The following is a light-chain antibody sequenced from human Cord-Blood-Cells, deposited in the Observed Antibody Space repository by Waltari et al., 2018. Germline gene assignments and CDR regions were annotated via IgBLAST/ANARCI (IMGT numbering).Light chain of an antibody. J-gene: IGKJ2*01. CDR2: KAS. V-gene: IGKV1-5*03. CDR3: QQYNSYST. Sequence: DIQMTQSPSTLSASVGDRVTITCRASQSISSRLSWYQQKPGKAPKLLFYKASSLESGVPSRFSGSGSGTEFTLTISSLQPDDFATYYCQQYNSYSTFGQGTKLEIK. CDR1: QSISSR.